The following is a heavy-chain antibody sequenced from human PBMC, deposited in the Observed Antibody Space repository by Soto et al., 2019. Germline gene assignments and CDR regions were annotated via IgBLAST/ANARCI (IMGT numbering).Heavy chain of an antibody. CDR3: ARTLGYCTNGVCYRHYFDY. CDR2: IYYSGST. CDR1: GGSISSYY. D-gene: IGHD2-8*01. Sequence: SETLSLTCTVSGGSISSYYWSWIRQPPGKGLEWIGYIYYSGSTNYNPSLKSRVTISVDTSKNQFSLKLSSVTAADTAGYYCARTLGYCTNGVCYRHYFDYWGQGTLVTVSS. V-gene: IGHV4-59*01. J-gene: IGHJ4*02.